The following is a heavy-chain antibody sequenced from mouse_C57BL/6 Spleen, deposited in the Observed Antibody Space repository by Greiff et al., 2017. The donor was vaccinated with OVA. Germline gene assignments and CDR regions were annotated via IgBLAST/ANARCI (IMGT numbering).Heavy chain of an antibody. CDR2: ISNGGGST. CDR1: GFTFSDYY. CDR3: ARQNGLYAMDY. Sequence: EVQGVESGGGLVQPGGSLKLSCAASGFTFSDYYMYWVRQTPEKRLEWVAYISNGGGSTYYPDTVKGRFTISRDNAKNTLYLQMSRLKSEDTAMYYCARQNGLYAMDYWGQGTSVTVSS. V-gene: IGHV5-12*01. J-gene: IGHJ4*01.